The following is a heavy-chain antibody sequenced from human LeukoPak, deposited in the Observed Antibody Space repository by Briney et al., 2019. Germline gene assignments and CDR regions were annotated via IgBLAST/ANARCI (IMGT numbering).Heavy chain of an antibody. D-gene: IGHD3-16*01. J-gene: IGHJ3*02. V-gene: IGHV3-23*01. Sequence: GGSLRLSCAASGFTFSSYVMSWVRQPPGKGLEWVSGISGSDDSTYYADSVKVRFSISRDNSKNTLHLQMNSLRAEDTAVYYCAKVWSHGFDIWGQGTMVTVSS. CDR2: ISGSDDST. CDR3: AKVWSHGFDI. CDR1: GFTFSSYV.